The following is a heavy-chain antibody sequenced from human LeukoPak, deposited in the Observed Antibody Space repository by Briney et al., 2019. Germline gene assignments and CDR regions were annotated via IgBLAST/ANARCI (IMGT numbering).Heavy chain of an antibody. J-gene: IGHJ3*02. CDR1: GGSFSGYY. CDR3: ARRDLWDIVVVPAATHDAFDI. Sequence: PSETLSLTCAVYGGSFSGYYWSWIRQPPGKGLEWIGEINHSGSTNYNPSLKSRVTISVDTSKNQFSLKLSSVTAADTAVYYCARRDLWDIVVVPAATHDAFDIWGQGTMVTVSS. CDR2: INHSGST. V-gene: IGHV4-34*01. D-gene: IGHD2-2*01.